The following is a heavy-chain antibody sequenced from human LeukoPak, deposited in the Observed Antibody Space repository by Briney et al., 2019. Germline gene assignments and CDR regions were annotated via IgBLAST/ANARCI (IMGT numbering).Heavy chain of an antibody. CDR3: AKADQWLDLDY. J-gene: IGHJ4*02. D-gene: IGHD6-19*01. CDR1: GFTFSSYG. CDR2: ISYDGSNK. Sequence: GGSPRLSCAASGFTFSSYGMHWVRQAPGKGLEWVAVISYDGSNKYYADSVKGRFTISRDNSKNTLYLQMNSLRAEDTAVYYCAKADQWLDLDYWGQGALVTVSS. V-gene: IGHV3-30*18.